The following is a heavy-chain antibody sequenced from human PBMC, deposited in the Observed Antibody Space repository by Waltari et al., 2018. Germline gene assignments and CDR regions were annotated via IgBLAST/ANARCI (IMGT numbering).Heavy chain of an antibody. Sequence: EVQLVESGGGLVQPGRSLRLSCTASGFTFGDYAMSWVRQAPGKGLEWVGFIRSKAYGGTTEYAASVKGRFTISRDDSKSIAYLQMNSLKTEDTAVYYCTRGHHDYGSGSPGDWGQGTLVTVSS. V-gene: IGHV3-49*04. CDR1: GFTFGDYA. CDR2: IRSKAYGGTT. D-gene: IGHD3-10*01. J-gene: IGHJ4*02. CDR3: TRGHHDYGSGSPGD.